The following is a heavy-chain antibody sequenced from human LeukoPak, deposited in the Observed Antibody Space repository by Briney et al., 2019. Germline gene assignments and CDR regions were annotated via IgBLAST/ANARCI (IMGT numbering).Heavy chain of an antibody. CDR3: ARDPSIPAAFDY. CDR2: ISSSSSYI. Sequence: GGSLRLSCAASGFTFSSYSMNWVRQAPGKGLEWVSSISSSSSYIYYADSVKGRFTISRDNSKNTLYLQMNSLRAEDTAVYYCARDPSIPAAFDYWGQGTLVTVSS. D-gene: IGHD2-2*01. V-gene: IGHV3-21*01. J-gene: IGHJ4*02. CDR1: GFTFSSYS.